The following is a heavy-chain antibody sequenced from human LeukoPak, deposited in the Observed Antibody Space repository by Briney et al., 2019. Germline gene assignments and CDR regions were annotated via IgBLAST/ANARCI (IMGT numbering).Heavy chain of an antibody. J-gene: IGHJ4*02. V-gene: IGHV3-23*01. Sequence: GGSLRLSCAASGFTFSSYAMTWVRQAPGKGLEWVSGISGSDGTTYYTDSVKGRFTISRDNSKSTLYLRMNSLRAEDTAVYYCAKTRSMLVRGVMDYWGQGTLVTVSS. CDR3: AKTRSMLVRGVMDY. CDR2: ISGSDGTT. D-gene: IGHD3-10*01. CDR1: GFTFSSYA.